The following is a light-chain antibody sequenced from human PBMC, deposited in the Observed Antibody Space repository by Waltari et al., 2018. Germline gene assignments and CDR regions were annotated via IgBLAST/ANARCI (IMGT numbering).Light chain of an antibody. V-gene: IGLV3-21*03. Sequence: SYVLTHPPSVSVAPGTTATTTCGGHNIATTTVTWSQQKPGQAPAFVMFDGRDRPSGIPERFSGSNSGDTATLTISGVEAGDEADYYCQVWDTSSNVGVFGSGTQVTVL. CDR1: NIATTT. J-gene: IGLJ1*01. CDR3: QVWDTSSNVGV. CDR2: DGR.